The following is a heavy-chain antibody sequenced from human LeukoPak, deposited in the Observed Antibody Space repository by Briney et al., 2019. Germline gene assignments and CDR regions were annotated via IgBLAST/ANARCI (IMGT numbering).Heavy chain of an antibody. CDR1: GGSISSTSYY. CDR3: ARDGHYYDSSGYSDDAFDI. J-gene: IGHJ3*02. Sequence: PSETLSLTCTVSGGSISSTSYYWGWFRQPPGKGLEWLESIYYSVSTYYNPSLKSRVTISVDTSKNQFSLKLSSVTAADTAVYYCARDGHYYDSSGYSDDAFDIWGQGTMVTVSS. D-gene: IGHD3-22*01. CDR2: IYYSVST. V-gene: IGHV4-39*07.